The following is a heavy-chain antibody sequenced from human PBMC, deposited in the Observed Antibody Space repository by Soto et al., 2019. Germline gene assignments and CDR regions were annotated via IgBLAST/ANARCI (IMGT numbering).Heavy chain of an antibody. CDR1: GFTFMRYS. Sequence: PGESLRLSCECSGFTFMRYSMNWVSKAPGVGLKWVSSNSSNSKDIYYSDSVKGCFTISRDNAKNSLYLQMNSLRAEDTAVYYCGRDVFGSYGMDVWGQGT. CDR3: GRDVFGSYGMDV. J-gene: IGHJ6*02. V-gene: IGHV3-21*01. CDR2: NSSNSKDI. D-gene: IGHD2-21*01.